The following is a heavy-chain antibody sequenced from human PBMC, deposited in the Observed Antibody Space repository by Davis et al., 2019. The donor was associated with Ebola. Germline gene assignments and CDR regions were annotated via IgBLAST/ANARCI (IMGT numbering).Heavy chain of an antibody. V-gene: IGHV3-48*01. CDR2: ISSSSSTI. J-gene: IGHJ6*02. CDR1: GSTFSSYS. CDR3: ARDIEGYGSGIVYYYGMDV. Sequence: GESLKISCAASGSTFSSYSMNWVRQAPGKGLEWVSYISSSSSTIYYADSVKGRFTISRDNAKNSLYLQMNSLRAEDTAVYYCARDIEGYGSGIVYYYGMDVWGQGTTVTVSS. D-gene: IGHD3-10*01.